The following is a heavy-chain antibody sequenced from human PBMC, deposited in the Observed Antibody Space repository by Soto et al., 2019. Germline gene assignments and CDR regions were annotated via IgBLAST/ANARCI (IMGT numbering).Heavy chain of an antibody. CDR1: GYTFTNYA. CDR3: GKDPNPNSGTLNWFDP. D-gene: IGHD1-26*01. J-gene: IGHJ5*02. CDR2: INAGNGNT. V-gene: IGHV1-3*01. Sequence: ASVKVSCKASGYTFTNYAMHWVRQAPGQRLEWMGWINAGNGNTKYSQKFQGRVTITRDTSASTAYMELNDLRVEDTAMYYCGKDPNPNSGTLNWFDPWGQGTLVTVSS.